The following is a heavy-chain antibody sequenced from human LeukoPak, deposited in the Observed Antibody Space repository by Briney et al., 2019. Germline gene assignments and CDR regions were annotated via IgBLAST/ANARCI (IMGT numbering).Heavy chain of an antibody. J-gene: IGHJ4*02. V-gene: IGHV3-20*01. CDR1: GFTFDDNG. CDR3: ARGSVACTRYYFDY. CDR2: INWNGGST. Sequence: GGSLRLSCAASGFTFDDNGMSWVRQSPGKGLEWVSSINWNGGSTSYADSVKGRFSISRDNAKNSLYLQMNNLRAEDTALYHCARGSVACTRYYFDYWGQGTLVTVSS. D-gene: IGHD6-19*01.